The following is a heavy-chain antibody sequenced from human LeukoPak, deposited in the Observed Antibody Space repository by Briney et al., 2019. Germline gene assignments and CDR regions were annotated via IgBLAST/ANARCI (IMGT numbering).Heavy chain of an antibody. D-gene: IGHD4-17*01. V-gene: IGHV3-48*01. Sequence: PGGSLRLSCAASGFTFSSYSMNWVSQAPGRGLEGVSYISSSSSTIYYADSVKGRFTISRDNAKNSLYLQMNSLRADDTAVYYCARTVTTYWYFDLWGRGTLVTVSS. CDR3: ARTVTTYWYFDL. CDR2: ISSSSSTI. J-gene: IGHJ2*01. CDR1: GFTFSSYS.